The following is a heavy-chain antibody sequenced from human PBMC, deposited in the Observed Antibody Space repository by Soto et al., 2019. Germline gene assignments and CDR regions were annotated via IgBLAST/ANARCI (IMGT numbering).Heavy chain of an antibody. J-gene: IGHJ5*02. CDR2: MYSSGTT. V-gene: IGHV4-31*03. CDR1: GVSIASGGFY. CDR3: ARDRGSVSGYDYMS. Sequence: QVQLQESGPGLVKPSQTLSLTCTVSGVSIASGGFYWAWIRHYPGLGLVWIGSMYSSGTTYYNPSLRSRITMSLDTSTNQFSLELSSVSAADTAVYYCARDRGSVSGYDYMSWGRGTLVTVSS. D-gene: IGHD5-12*01.